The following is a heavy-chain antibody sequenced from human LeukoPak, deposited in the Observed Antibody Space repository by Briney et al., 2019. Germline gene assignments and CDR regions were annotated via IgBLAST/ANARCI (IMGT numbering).Heavy chain of an antibody. CDR3: ARDRPYMVRGVHHDAFDI. D-gene: IGHD3-10*01. Sequence: ASVKASCKASGYTFTSYAMHWVRQAPGQRLEWMGWINAGNGNTKYSQKFQGRVTITRDTSASTAYMELSSLRSEDTAVFYCARDRPYMVRGVHHDAFDIWGQGTMVTVSS. CDR2: INAGNGNT. V-gene: IGHV1-3*01. CDR1: GYTFTSYA. J-gene: IGHJ3*02.